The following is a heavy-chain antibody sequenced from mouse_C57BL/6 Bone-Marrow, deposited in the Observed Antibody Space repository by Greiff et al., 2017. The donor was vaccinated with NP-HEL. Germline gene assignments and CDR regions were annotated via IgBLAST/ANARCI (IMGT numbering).Heavy chain of an antibody. V-gene: IGHV14-4*01. D-gene: IGHD1-1*01. CDR3: TSITTVPHWYFDV. Sequence: VQLQQSGAELVRPGASVKLSCTASGFNIKDDYMHWVKQRPEQGLEWIGWIDPENGDTEYASKFQGKATITAETSSNTAYLQLSSLTSEDTAVYYCTSITTVPHWYFDVWGTGTTVTVSS. J-gene: IGHJ1*03. CDR1: GFNIKDDY. CDR2: IDPENGDT.